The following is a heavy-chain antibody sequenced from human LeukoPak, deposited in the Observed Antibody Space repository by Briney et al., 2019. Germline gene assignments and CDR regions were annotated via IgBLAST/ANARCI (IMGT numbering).Heavy chain of an antibody. D-gene: IGHD2-15*01. CDR2: INHSGST. Sequence: SETLSLTCAVYGGSFSGYYWSWIRQPPGKGLEWIGEINHSGSTNYNPSLKSRVTISVDTSKNQSSLKLSSVTAADTAVYYCARRRVVVVAAHFDYRGQGTLVTVSS. CDR1: GGSFSGYY. V-gene: IGHV4-34*01. CDR3: ARRRVVVVAAHFDY. J-gene: IGHJ4*02.